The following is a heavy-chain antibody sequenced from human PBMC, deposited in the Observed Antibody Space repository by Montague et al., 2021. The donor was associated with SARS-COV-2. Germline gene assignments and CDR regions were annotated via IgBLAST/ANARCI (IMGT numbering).Heavy chain of an antibody. V-gene: IGHV4-34*01. D-gene: IGHD6-6*01. J-gene: IGHJ6*03. Sequence: SETLSLTCAVYGGSFSGYYWSWIRQPPGKGLEWIGEINHSGSTNXNPSLKSRVTISMDTSKNQFSLKLSSVTAADTAVYYCARGVRQLGVRYHYYYIDVWDKGTTVTVSS. CDR1: GGSFSGYY. CDR3: ARGVRQLGVRYHYYYIDV. CDR2: INHSGST.